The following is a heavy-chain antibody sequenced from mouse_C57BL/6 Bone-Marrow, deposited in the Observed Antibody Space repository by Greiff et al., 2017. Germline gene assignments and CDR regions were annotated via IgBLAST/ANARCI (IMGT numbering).Heavy chain of an antibody. J-gene: IGHJ1*03. V-gene: IGHV1-69*01. Sequence: VQLQQPGAELVMPGASVKLSCKASGYTFTSYWMHWVKQRPGQGLEWIGEIDPSDSYTNYNQKFKGKSTLTVDKSSRTAYMQLSSLTSEDSAVYYCARDYYYGSRWYFDVWGTGTTVTGSS. CDR2: IDPSDSYT. D-gene: IGHD1-1*01. CDR3: ARDYYYGSRWYFDV. CDR1: GYTFTSYW.